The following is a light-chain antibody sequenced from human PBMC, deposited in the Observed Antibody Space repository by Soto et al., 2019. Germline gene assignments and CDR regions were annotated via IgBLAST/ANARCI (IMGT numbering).Light chain of an antibody. CDR1: SSDVGDYNY. CDR3: TSYSSGSSLVI. V-gene: IGLV2-14*01. Sequence: QSALTQPAFVSGSPGQSITISCTGTSSDVGDYNYVSWYRQHPGNAPKLIIYEVTNRPSGISNRFSGSKSGNTASLTISGLQADDESYYYCTSYSSGSSLVIFGGGTQLTVL. CDR2: EVT. J-gene: IGLJ2*01.